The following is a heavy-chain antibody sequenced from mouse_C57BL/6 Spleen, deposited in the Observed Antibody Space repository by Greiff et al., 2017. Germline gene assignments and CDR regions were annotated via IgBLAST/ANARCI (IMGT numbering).Heavy chain of an antibody. CDR1: GYTFTDHT. D-gene: IGHD1-1*01. V-gene: IGHV1-78*01. CDR2: IYPRDGST. J-gene: IGHJ3*01. Sequence: VQLQQSDAELVKPGASVKISCKVSGYTFTDHTIHWMKQRPEQGLEWIGYIYPRDGSTKYNEKFKGKATLTADKSSSTAYMQRNSLTSEDSAVYFCARSGDYYGSSYGFAYWGQGTLVTVSA. CDR3: ARSGDYYGSSYGFAY.